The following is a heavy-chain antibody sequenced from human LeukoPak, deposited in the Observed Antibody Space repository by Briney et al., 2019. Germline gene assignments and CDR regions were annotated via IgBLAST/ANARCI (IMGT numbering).Heavy chain of an antibody. D-gene: IGHD3-10*01. Sequence: SETLSLTCTVSGGSMSGYYWSWIRQLPGKGLEWIGYIYYSGTTYYNPSLKSRLTLSVDTSKNQFSLKLRSVTAADTAVYYCARTWVGTIRGVTGKTDYWGQGTLVTVSS. J-gene: IGHJ4*02. CDR1: GGSMSGYY. CDR3: ARTWVGTIRGVTGKTDY. V-gene: IGHV4-59*06. CDR2: IYYSGTT.